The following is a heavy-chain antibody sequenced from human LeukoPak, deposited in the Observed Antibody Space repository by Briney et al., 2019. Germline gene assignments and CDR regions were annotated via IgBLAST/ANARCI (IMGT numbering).Heavy chain of an antibody. J-gene: IGHJ4*02. D-gene: IGHD5-12*01. V-gene: IGHV3-53*01. CDR2: IYSGGST. Sequence: GGSLRLSCAASGFTVSSNYMSWVRQAPGKGLEWVSVIYSGGSTYYADSVKGRFTISRDNSKNTLYLQMNSLRAEDTAVYYCARSEGEYSGYDWVYWGQGTLVTVSS. CDR1: GFTVSSNY. CDR3: ARSEGEYSGYDWVY.